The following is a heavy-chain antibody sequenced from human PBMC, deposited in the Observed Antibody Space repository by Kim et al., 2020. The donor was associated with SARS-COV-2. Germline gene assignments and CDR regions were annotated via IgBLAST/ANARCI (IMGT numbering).Heavy chain of an antibody. CDR3: ATSRSRTTLYGLDV. Sequence: SETLSLTCTVSGDSISSYYWNWIRQPPGKGLEWIGFMFDGGSTNYSPSLKSRVTLSLDASKNQVSLKLTSVTAADTAVYYCATSRSRTTLYGLDVWGQGT. D-gene: IGHD2-2*01. V-gene: IGHV4-59*01. CDR1: GDSISSYY. CDR2: MFDGGST. J-gene: IGHJ6*02.